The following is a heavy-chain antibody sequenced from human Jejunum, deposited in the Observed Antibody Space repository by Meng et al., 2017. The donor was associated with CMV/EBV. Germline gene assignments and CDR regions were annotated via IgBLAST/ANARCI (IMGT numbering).Heavy chain of an antibody. J-gene: IGHJ4*02. CDR1: GFTFSGHA. V-gene: IGHV3-30*04. CDR3: ARDGGGFNSGLFDY. Sequence: SGFTFSGHAMHWVRQAPGKGLEWVAVTSYDGNSQYYTDSVRGRFTISRDNSDNMLYLQMNSLRADDTAVYYCARDGGGFNSGLFDYWGQGTLVTVSS. D-gene: IGHD3-16*01. CDR2: TSYDGNSQ.